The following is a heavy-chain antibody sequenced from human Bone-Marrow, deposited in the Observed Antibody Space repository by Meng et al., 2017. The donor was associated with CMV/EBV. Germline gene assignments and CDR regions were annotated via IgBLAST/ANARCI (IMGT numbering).Heavy chain of an antibody. CDR2: INHSGST. CDR3: ARSSHSSTSGYYYYYGMDV. CDR1: GYSISSGYY. J-gene: IGHJ6*02. V-gene: IGHV4-38-2*02. D-gene: IGHD2-2*01. Sequence: GSLRLSCTVSGYSISSGYYWGWIRQPPGKGLEWIGEINHSGSTNYNPSLKSRVTISVDTSKNQFSLKLSSVTAADTAVYYCARSSHSSTSGYYYYYGMDVWGQGTTVTVSS.